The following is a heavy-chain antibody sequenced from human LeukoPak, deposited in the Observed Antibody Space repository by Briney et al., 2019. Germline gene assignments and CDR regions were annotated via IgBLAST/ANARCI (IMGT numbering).Heavy chain of an antibody. CDR3: AKGTTGSYSSGWYGFPFDY. Sequence: GGSLRLSCAASGFTFSSYGMSWVRQAPGKGLEWVSGISGSGGSTNYADSVKGRFIISRDSSKNTVYLQMNSLRAEDTAIYYCAKGTTGSYSSGWYGFPFDYWGQGTLVTVSS. CDR2: ISGSGGST. D-gene: IGHD6-19*01. CDR1: GFTFSSYG. J-gene: IGHJ4*02. V-gene: IGHV3-23*01.